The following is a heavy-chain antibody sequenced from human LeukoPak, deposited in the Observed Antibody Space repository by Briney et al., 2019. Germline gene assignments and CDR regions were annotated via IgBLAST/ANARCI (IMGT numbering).Heavy chain of an antibody. J-gene: IGHJ4*02. CDR3: AKAPVTSCRGAFCYPFDY. V-gene: IGHV3-53*01. D-gene: IGHD2-15*01. CDR2: IYRGDST. CDR1: GFTVINKY. Sequence: PGGSLRLSCAASGFTVINKYMSWVRQAPGKGLEWVSVIYRGDSTYNADSVKGRFTISRDSSKNTLYLQMNSLRAEDAAVYYCAKAPVTSCRGAFCYPFDYWGQGTLVTVSS.